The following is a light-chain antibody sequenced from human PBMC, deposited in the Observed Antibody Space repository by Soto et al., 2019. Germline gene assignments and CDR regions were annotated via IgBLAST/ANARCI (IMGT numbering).Light chain of an antibody. CDR2: GAS. Sequence: EIVLTQSPGTLSLSPGERATLSCRASQRVSSTCLAWYRQKPGQAPRLLIYGASSRATGIPDRISGSGSGTDFTLTIDRLEPEDFAVYYCQQYGTSPKTFGQGTKVEIK. V-gene: IGKV3-20*01. J-gene: IGKJ1*01. CDR3: QQYGTSPKT. CDR1: QRVSSTC.